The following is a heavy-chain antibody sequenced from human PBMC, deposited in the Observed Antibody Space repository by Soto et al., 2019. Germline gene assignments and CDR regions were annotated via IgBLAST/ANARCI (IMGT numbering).Heavy chain of an antibody. D-gene: IGHD3-3*01. CDR1: GYTFTSYG. CDR2: ISAYNGNT. J-gene: IGHJ6*02. CDR3: ARDDNAAHDFWSGYKNYYYYGMDV. Sequence: ASVKVSCKASGYTFTSYGISWVRQAPGQGLEWMGWISAYNGNTNYAQKLQGRVTMTTDTSTSTAYMELRSLRSNDTAVYYCARDDNAAHDFWSGYKNYYYYGMDVWGQGTTVTVSS. V-gene: IGHV1-18*01.